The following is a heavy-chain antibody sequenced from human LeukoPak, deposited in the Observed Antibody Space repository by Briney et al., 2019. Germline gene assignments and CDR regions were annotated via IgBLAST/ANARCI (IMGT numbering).Heavy chain of an antibody. CDR3: ARRSQEYSYGRHAIDY. CDR2: IYPCDSDT. V-gene: IGHV5-51*01. CDR1: GYSFTSYW. Sequence: GESLKISCKGSGYSFTSYWIGWVRQTPGKGLEWMGIIYPCDSDTRYSPSFEGQVTISADKSISTAYLQWSSLKASDTAMYYCARRSQEYSYGRHAIDYWGQGTLVTVSS. J-gene: IGHJ4*02. D-gene: IGHD5-18*01.